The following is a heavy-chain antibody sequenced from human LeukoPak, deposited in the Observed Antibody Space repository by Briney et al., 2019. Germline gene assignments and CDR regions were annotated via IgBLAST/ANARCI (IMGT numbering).Heavy chain of an antibody. CDR3: ARDRAGSDAFDI. D-gene: IGHD1-26*01. V-gene: IGHV1-18*01. CDR2: ISTYNGNT. Sequence: GASVKVSCKASGYTFPSYAISWVRQAPGQGLEWMGWISTYNGNTNYAQKFQDRVTMTTDIPTSTAYMELRSLRSDDTAVYYCARDRAGSDAFDIWGQGTMVTVSS. CDR1: GYTFPSYA. J-gene: IGHJ3*02.